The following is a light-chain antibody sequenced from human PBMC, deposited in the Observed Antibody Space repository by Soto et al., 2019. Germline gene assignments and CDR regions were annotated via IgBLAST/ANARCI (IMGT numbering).Light chain of an antibody. V-gene: IGLV2-14*03. J-gene: IGLJ3*02. CDR1: SSDAGGYNY. CDR3: SSYGGVSAPVL. Sequence: QSVLTQPASVSGSPGQSITISCTGTSSDAGGYNYVSWYQHHPGKAPKLMIYDVSHRPSGVSNRFSGSKSGNTASLTISGLQAEDEADYYCSSYGGVSAPVLFGGGTKLTVL. CDR2: DVS.